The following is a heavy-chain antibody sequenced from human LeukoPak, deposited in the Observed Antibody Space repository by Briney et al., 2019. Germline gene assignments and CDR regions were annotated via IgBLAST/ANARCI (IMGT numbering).Heavy chain of an antibody. V-gene: IGHV3-74*01. J-gene: IGHJ4*02. Sequence: GGSLRLSCAASGFTFSTYWMHWVRQAPGKGLVWVSRINGDGSSTTYADSVKGRFTISRDNAKNTLYLQMNSLRAEDTALYYCAREQYSGSNYNWGQGSLVTVSS. CDR1: GFTFSTYW. CDR3: AREQYSGSNYN. CDR2: INGDGSST. D-gene: IGHD1-26*01.